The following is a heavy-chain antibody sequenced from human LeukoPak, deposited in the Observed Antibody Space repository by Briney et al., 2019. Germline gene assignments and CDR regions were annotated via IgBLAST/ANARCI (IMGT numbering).Heavy chain of an antibody. CDR2: ISSSSSYI. V-gene: IGHV3-21*01. CDR3: ARTPRGGGYSGYDC. J-gene: IGHJ4*02. D-gene: IGHD5-12*01. Sequence: GGSLRLSCAASGFTFSSYSMNWVRQAPGKGLEWVSSISSSSSYIYYADSVKGRFTISRDNAKNSLYLQMNSLRAEDTAVYYCARTPRGGGYSGYDCWGQGTLVTVSS. CDR1: GFTFSSYS.